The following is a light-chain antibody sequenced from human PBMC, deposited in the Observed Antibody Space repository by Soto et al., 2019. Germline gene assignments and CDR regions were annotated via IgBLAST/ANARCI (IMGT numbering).Light chain of an antibody. V-gene: IGKV1-5*02. CDR2: GAF. Sequence: DTQMTQSPSTLSASVGDRVTIICRASQYISTQLAWYQQEPGKAPKLLISGAFSLESGVPSRFSGSGSGTEFTLTISSLQPDDFATYYCQQYYSYSTFGQGTKVDIK. J-gene: IGKJ1*01. CDR1: QYISTQ. CDR3: QQYYSYST.